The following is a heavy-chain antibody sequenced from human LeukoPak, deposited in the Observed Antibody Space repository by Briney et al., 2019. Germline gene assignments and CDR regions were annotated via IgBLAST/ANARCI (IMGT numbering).Heavy chain of an antibody. V-gene: IGHV1-2*02. Sequence: GASVKVSCKASGYTFTGYYMHWVRQAPGQGLEWMGWINPNSGGTNYAQKFQGRVTTTRDTSISTAYMELSRLRSDDTAVYYCARDVHGDYGSGWFDPWGQGTLVSVSS. CDR1: GYTFTGYY. CDR2: INPNSGGT. D-gene: IGHD4-17*01. J-gene: IGHJ5*02. CDR3: ARDVHGDYGSGWFDP.